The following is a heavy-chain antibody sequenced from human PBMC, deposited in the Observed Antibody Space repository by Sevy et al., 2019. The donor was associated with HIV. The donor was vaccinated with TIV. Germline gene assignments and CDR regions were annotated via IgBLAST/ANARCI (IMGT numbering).Heavy chain of an antibody. J-gene: IGHJ4*02. CDR1: GGSISNYY. V-gene: IGHV4-59*13. D-gene: IGHD1-26*01. CDR2: IYYSGTA. CDR3: ARGEGSGSFDY. Sequence: SETLSLTCTVSGGSISNYYWSWIRQPPGKGLEWIGYIYYSGTANYNPSLKSRVTISVDTSKNQFSLKLNSVTAADTAVYYCARGEGSGSFDYWGQGTLVTVSS.